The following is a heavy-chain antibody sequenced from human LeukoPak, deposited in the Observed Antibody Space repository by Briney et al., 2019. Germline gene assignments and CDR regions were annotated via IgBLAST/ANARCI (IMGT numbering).Heavy chain of an antibody. CDR1: GFTFSSYG. Sequence: GGSLRLSCAASGFTFSSYGMHWVRQAPGKGLEWVAVISYDGSNKYYVGSVKGRFTISRDNSKNTLYLQMNSLRAEDTAVYYCAKDRIEMSYFDYWGQGTLVTVSS. D-gene: IGHD5-24*01. V-gene: IGHV3-30*18. J-gene: IGHJ4*02. CDR2: ISYDGSNK. CDR3: AKDRIEMSYFDY.